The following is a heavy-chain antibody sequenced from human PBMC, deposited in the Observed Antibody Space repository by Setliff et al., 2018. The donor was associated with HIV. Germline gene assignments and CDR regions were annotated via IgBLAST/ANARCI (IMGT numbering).Heavy chain of an antibody. CDR2: MNPDSGKT. CDR1: GYTFTSYD. J-gene: IGHJ4*02. D-gene: IGHD3-10*01. V-gene: IGHV1-8*02. CDR3: ARDFGYHHGSGSYRY. Sequence: GASVKVSCKASGYTFTSYDINWVRQATGQGLEWTGWMNPDSGKTGYAQKFQGRVTMTRNTSISTAYMELSSLRSEDTAVYYCARDFGYHHGSGSYRYWGQGTLVTVSS.